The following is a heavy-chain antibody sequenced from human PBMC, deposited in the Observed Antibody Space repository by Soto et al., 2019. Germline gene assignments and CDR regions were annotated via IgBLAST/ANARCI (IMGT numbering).Heavy chain of an antibody. Sequence: GGSLRLSCAASAFTLSRYAMSCVRQAPGKGLEWVSAIIGRGGNTYYADSMKGRFTISRHHSKNTLCLQINSLSTEATAVYSCAKDRTSYGPFDYWGQGTLVTVTS. CDR3: AKDRTSYGPFDY. D-gene: IGHD2-2*01. V-gene: IGHV3-23*01. J-gene: IGHJ4*02. CDR1: AFTLSRYA. CDR2: IIGRGGNT.